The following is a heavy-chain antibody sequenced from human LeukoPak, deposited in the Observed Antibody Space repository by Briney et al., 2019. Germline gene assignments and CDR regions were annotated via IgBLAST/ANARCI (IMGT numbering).Heavy chain of an antibody. D-gene: IGHD2-2*02. CDR1: GYVLSKLS. Sequence: ASVKVSCKASGYVLSKLSLHWVRQAPGKGLVWMGGFDPEEGKTIYAQNFQGRVTLTADTSINTAYMDLSSLRSDDTAFYYCATLRYTSTSHPPDIQWFDPWGQGTLVSVSS. CDR3: ATLRYTSTSHPPDIQWFDP. CDR2: FDPEEGKT. V-gene: IGHV1-24*01. J-gene: IGHJ5*02.